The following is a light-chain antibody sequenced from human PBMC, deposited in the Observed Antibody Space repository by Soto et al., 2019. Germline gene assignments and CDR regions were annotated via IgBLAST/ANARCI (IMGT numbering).Light chain of an antibody. J-gene: IGKJ1*01. CDR3: QQYNTYSSGT. Sequence: DIQMTQSPSTLSASVGDRVTITCRASQSISSWLAWYQHKPGKAPKLLIYKASSLESGVPSRFSGSGSGTEFTLIIYRMQPDDFATYDCQQYNTYSSGTFGRGTKVEIK. CDR1: QSISSW. V-gene: IGKV1-5*03. CDR2: KAS.